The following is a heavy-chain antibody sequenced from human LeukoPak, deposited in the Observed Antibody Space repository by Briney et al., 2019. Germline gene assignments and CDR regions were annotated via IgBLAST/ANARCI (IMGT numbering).Heavy chain of an antibody. V-gene: IGHV3-30*18. CDR1: GFTFSSYG. CDR2: ISYDGSNK. Sequence: GRSLRLSCAASGFTFSSYGMHWVRQAPGKGLEWVAVISYDGSNKYYADSVKGRFTISRDNSKNTLYLQMNSLRAEDTAVYYCAKDQGGIAAAGFDYWGQGTLVTVSS. J-gene: IGHJ4*02. CDR3: AKDQGGIAAAGFDY. D-gene: IGHD6-13*01.